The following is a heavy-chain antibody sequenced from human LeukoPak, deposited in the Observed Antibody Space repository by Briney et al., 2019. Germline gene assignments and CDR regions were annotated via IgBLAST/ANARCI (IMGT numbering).Heavy chain of an antibody. V-gene: IGHV6-1*01. Sequence: SQTLSLTCAISGDSVSSNNVAWNWIRQSPSRGLEWLGRTYFRSMWYNDYAISVKGRLTIDPDTSKNQFSLHLNSVTPEDTAVYYCARRLTQYDCFDPWGQGILVTVSS. CDR2: TYFRSMWYN. CDR3: ARRLTQYDCFDP. D-gene: IGHD2-2*01. CDR1: GDSVSSNNVA. J-gene: IGHJ5*02.